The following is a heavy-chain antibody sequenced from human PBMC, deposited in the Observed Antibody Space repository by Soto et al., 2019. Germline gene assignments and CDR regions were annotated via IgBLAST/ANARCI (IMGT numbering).Heavy chain of an antibody. D-gene: IGHD3-10*01. CDR1: GFTFSSYW. V-gene: IGHV3-74*01. J-gene: IGHJ4*02. Sequence: AGGSLRLSCAASGFTFSSYWMHWVRQVPGKGLVWVSRINGDGRTTNYADSVKGRFTISRDNAKNTLFLQMNTLRAEDTALYYCVKSSTGTYGLFDYWGQGTLVTVSS. CDR2: INGDGRTT. CDR3: VKSSTGTYGLFDY.